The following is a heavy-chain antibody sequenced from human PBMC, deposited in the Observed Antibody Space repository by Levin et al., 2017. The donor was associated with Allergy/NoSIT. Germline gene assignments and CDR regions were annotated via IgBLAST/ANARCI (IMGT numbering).Heavy chain of an antibody. D-gene: IGHD5-12*01. Sequence: SETLSLTCTVSGGSITSGGYYWSWIRQHPGKGLEWIGYIYYSGSTYYNPSLKSRVSISVDTSKNQFSLKLSSVTAADTAVYYCARVGVDIVATIKGWFDPWGQGTLVTVSS. V-gene: IGHV4-31*03. CDR2: IYYSGST. CDR1: GGSITSGGYY. CDR3: ARVGVDIVATIKGWFDP. J-gene: IGHJ5*02.